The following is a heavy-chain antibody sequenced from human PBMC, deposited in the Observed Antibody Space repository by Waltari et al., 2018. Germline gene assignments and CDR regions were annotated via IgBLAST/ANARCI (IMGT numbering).Heavy chain of an antibody. CDR2: ISRSCSYI. D-gene: IGHD6-19*01. J-gene: IGHJ4*02. CDR1: GFTFSSYS. V-gene: IGHV3-21*01. Sequence: EVQLVESGGGLVKPGGSLRLSCAASGFTFSSYSMNCVRQAPGEWLEWVPPISRSCSYIYYADSGKGRFTISRDNAKNSLYLQMNSLRAEDTAVYYCAREVAASNDYWGQGTLVTVSS. CDR3: AREVAASNDY.